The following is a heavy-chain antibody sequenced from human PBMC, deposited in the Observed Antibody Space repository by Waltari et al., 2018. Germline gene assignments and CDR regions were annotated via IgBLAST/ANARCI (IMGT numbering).Heavy chain of an antibody. CDR2: ISDYGRNK. Sequence: QVQMVESGGGVVQPGRSLRLSCAASGFTFSSHGMHWVRQAPGKGLEWVAVISDYGRNKYYADSVQGRFTISRDNSKHTLYLQMNSLIAEDTAVYYCAKDGAAYYYYGMDVWGQGPTVTVSS. V-gene: IGHV3-30*18. J-gene: IGHJ6*02. CDR3: AKDGAAYYYYGMDV. CDR1: GFTFSSHG. D-gene: IGHD6-13*01.